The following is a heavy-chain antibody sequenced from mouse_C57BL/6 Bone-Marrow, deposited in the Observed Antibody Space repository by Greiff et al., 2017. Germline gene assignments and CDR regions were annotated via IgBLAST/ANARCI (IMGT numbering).Heavy chain of an antibody. Sequence: QVQLQQPGAELVKPGASVKLSCKASGYTFTSYWMHWVKQRPGQGLEWIGMIHPNSGSTNYNETFKSKATLTVDKSSSTAYMQLSSLTSEDSAVYYWARYYYGSSYVWYFDVWGTGTTVTVSS. CDR3: ARYYYGSSYVWYFDV. V-gene: IGHV1-64*01. D-gene: IGHD1-1*01. CDR1: GYTFTSYW. CDR2: IHPNSGST. J-gene: IGHJ1*03.